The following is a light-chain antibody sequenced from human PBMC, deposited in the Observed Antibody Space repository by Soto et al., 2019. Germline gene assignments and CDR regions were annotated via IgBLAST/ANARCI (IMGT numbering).Light chain of an antibody. CDR1: SSNIGAGYD. J-gene: IGLJ1*01. CDR2: LTN. CDR3: QSYDLSLRGYV. Sequence: QSVLTQPPSVSGAPGQRVTVSCTGSSSNIGAGYDVNWYQQLPGTAPKLLISLTNHRPSGVPDRFSGSKSGTSASLAITGLQAEDEAEYYCQSYDLSLRGYVLGTGTKLTVL. V-gene: IGLV1-40*01.